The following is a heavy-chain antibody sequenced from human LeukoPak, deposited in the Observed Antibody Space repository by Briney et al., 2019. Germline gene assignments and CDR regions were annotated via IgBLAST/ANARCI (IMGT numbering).Heavy chain of an antibody. CDR2: IYYSGST. Sequence: SETLSLTCTVSGGSISSSSSYWGWIRQPPGKGLEWIGSIYYSGSTYYNPSLKSRVTISVDTSKNQFSLKLSSVTAADTAVYFCARSPSFSDYWGQGTLVTVSS. V-gene: IGHV4-39*01. CDR3: ARSPSFSDY. J-gene: IGHJ4*02. CDR1: GGSISSSSSY.